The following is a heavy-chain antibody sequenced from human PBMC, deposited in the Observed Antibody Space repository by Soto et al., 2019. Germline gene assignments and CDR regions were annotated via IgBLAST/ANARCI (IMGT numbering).Heavy chain of an antibody. CDR1: GYTFTGYY. CDR2: INPNSGGT. V-gene: IGHV1-2*04. Sequence: QVQLVQSGAEVKKPGASVKVSCKASGYTFTGYYMHWMRRAPGQGLEWMGWINPNSGGTNYAQKFQGWVTMTRDTSNSTAYMELSRLRSDDTAVYYCVIDLCSSTSCYLRENWFDPWGQGTLVTVSS. D-gene: IGHD2-2*01. J-gene: IGHJ5*02. CDR3: VIDLCSSTSCYLRENWFDP.